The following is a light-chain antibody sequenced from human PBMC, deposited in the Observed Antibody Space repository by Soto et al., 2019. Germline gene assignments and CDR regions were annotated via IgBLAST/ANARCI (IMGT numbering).Light chain of an antibody. Sequence: EIVMTQSPATLSVSPGERATLSCRASQSVNSNLAWYQQKPGQAPTLLIYDASTRATGIPVSFSGSGSGTEFTLTISSLQSEDFAVYYCQQFDNRPPLTFGQGTRLESK. V-gene: IGKV3-15*01. CDR3: QQFDNRPPLT. CDR1: QSVNSN. CDR2: DAS. J-gene: IGKJ5*01.